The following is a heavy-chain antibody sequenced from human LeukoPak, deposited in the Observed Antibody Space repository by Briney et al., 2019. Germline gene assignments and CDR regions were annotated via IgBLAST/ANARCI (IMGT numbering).Heavy chain of an antibody. CDR1: GFTFSDHY. Sequence: GGSLRLSCAASGFTFSDHYMDWVRQAPGKGLEWVGRTRNKAKSYSTEYAASVTGRFTISRDESKNSLYLQMNSLKTEDTAVYFCVRVVVVVPAADDIWGQGTMVTVSA. V-gene: IGHV3-72*01. J-gene: IGHJ3*02. CDR2: TRNKAKSYST. CDR3: VRVVVVVPAADDI. D-gene: IGHD2-2*01.